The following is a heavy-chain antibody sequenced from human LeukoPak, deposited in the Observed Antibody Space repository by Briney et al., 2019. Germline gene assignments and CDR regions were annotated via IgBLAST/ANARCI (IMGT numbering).Heavy chain of an antibody. CDR1: GFTFSSYW. V-gene: IGHV3-74*01. D-gene: IGHD3-9*01. J-gene: IGHJ3*01. CDR3: ARDYGSLSV. Sequence: GGSLRLSCAASGFTFSSYWMHWVRQVPGKGLEWVSCISADDTSTSTSYADSVKGRFTITRDNANNTLNLQMNSLRAEETAVYYCARDYGSLSVWGQGTMVTVSS. CDR2: ISADDTSTST.